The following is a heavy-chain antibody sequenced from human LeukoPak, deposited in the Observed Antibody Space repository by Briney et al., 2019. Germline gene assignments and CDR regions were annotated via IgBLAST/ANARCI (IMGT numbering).Heavy chain of an antibody. Sequence: PGRSLRLSCAASGFTFSSYAMHWVRQAPGKGLEWGAVISYDGSNKYYADSVKGRFTISRDNSKNTLYLQMNSLRGEDTAVYYCAMYGSGSYGYCDYWGQGTLVTVST. V-gene: IGHV3-30*04. J-gene: IGHJ4*02. CDR2: ISYDGSNK. CDR1: GFTFSSYA. D-gene: IGHD3-10*01. CDR3: AMYGSGSYGYCDY.